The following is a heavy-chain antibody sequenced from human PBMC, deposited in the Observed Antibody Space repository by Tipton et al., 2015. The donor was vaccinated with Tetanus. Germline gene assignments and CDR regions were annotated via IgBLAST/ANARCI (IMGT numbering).Heavy chain of an antibody. J-gene: IGHJ5*02. CDR1: GGSISDKKHY. V-gene: IGHV4-39*02. D-gene: IGHD2/OR15-2a*01. Sequence: TLSLTCTVSGGSISDKKHYWGWIRQPPGKGLEWIASIYFEGSTYYSPSLKSRLTLDVDTPQNLFSLKLTSVTAADTAVYYCARHLYGYWFDPWGQGTLVTVSS. CDR3: ARHLYGYWFDP. CDR2: IYFEGST.